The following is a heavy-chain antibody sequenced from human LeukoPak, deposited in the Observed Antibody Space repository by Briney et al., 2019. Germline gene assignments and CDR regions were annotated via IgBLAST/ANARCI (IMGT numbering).Heavy chain of an antibody. V-gene: IGHV4-59*01. CDR3: ARARDGDIEDDAFDI. CDR1: GGSISPYY. J-gene: IGHJ3*02. Sequence: SETLSLTCTVSGGSISPYYWSWIRQPPGKGLEWIGYIYYRGNTKYNPSLKSRVTISVDTSKNLFSLELSSVTTADTAVYYCARARDGDIEDDAFDIWGQGTMVTVSS. D-gene: IGHD5-12*01. CDR2: IYYRGNT.